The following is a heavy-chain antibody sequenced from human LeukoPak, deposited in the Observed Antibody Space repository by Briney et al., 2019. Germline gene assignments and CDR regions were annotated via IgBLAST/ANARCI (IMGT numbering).Heavy chain of an antibody. V-gene: IGHV4-59*01. CDR1: GGSISSYY. J-gene: IGHJ5*02. D-gene: IGHD4-17*01. CDR2: IYYSGST. CDR3: ARALNDYGDYMVRWFDP. Sequence: KPSETLSLTCTVSGGSISSYYWSWIRQPPGKGLEWIGYIYYSGSTNYNPSLKSRVTISVDTSKNQSSLKLSSVTAADTAVYYCARALNDYGDYMVRWFDPWGQGTLVTVSS.